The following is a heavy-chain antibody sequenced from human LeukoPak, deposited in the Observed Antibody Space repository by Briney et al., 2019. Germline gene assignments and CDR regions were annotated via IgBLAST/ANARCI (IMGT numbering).Heavy chain of an antibody. D-gene: IGHD1-26*01. Sequence: ASVKVSCNASGGTFSSYAISWVRQAPGQGLEWMGGIIPIFGTANYAQKFQGRVTITTDESTSTAYMELSSLRSEDTAVYYCARGEVGATTSYFDYWGQGTLVTVSS. CDR3: ARGEVGATTSYFDY. V-gene: IGHV1-69*05. J-gene: IGHJ4*02. CDR1: GGTFSSYA. CDR2: IIPIFGTA.